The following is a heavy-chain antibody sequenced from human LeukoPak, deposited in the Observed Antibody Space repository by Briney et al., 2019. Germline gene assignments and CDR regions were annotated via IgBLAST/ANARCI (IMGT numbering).Heavy chain of an antibody. J-gene: IGHJ4*02. V-gene: IGHV3-23*01. CDR1: GFTFNSYA. Sequence: GGSLRLSCAASGFTFNSYAMTWVRQAPGKGLEWVSLISGTGGSTYDADSVKGRFTISRDNSKNTLYLQMNSLRAEDTAVYYCAKLQGAWRLSYESSGSYYFDSWGQGTLVTVSS. D-gene: IGHD3-22*01. CDR3: AKLQGAWRLSYESSGSYYFDS. CDR2: ISGTGGST.